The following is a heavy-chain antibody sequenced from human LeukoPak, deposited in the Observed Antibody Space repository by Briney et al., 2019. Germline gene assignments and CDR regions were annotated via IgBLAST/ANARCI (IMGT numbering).Heavy chain of an antibody. D-gene: IGHD2-2*01. CDR2: ISAYNGNT. J-gene: IGHJ6*02. CDR3: AKDRNVVVPAANYYDYGMDV. Sequence: ASVKVSCKASGYTFTSYGISWVRQAPGQGLEWVGWISAYNGNTNYAQKLQGRVTMTTDTSTSTAYMELRSLRSDDTAVYYCAKDRNVVVPAANYYDYGMDVWGQGTTVTVSS. CDR1: GYTFTSYG. V-gene: IGHV1-18*01.